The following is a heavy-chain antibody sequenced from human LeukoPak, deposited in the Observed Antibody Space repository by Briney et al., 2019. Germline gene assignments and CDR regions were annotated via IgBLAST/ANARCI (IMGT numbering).Heavy chain of an antibody. Sequence: GGSLRLSCTASGFIFDTYPMHWVRQVPGKGLEYVSSIRDDGGSKYYANSVKDRFTISRDNSKSTLYLQMGSLRAEDMAVYYCARGVSGSTWYPDFWGRGTLVTVSS. CDR3: ARGVSGSTWYPDF. CDR1: GFIFDTYP. CDR2: IRDDGGSK. J-gene: IGHJ4*02. V-gene: IGHV3-64*01. D-gene: IGHD6-13*01.